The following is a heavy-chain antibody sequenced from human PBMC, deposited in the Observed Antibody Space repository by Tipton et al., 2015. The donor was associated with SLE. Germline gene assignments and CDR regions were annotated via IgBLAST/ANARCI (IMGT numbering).Heavy chain of an antibody. CDR2: ISSSSSYI. CDR3: ARDWGYYYYYGMDV. D-gene: IGHD3-16*01. J-gene: IGHJ6*02. CDR1: GFTFSSYS. V-gene: IGHV3-21*03. Sequence: SLRLSCAASGFTFSSYSMNWVRQAPGKGLEWVSSISSSSSYIYYADSVKGRFTISRDNAKNSLYLQMNSLRAEDTAVYYCARDWGYYYYYGMDVWGRGTTVTVSS.